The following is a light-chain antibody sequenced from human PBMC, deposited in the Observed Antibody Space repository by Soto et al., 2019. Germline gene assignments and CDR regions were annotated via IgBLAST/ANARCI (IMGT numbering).Light chain of an antibody. J-gene: IGLJ3*02. CDR1: SIDVGGYNL. Sequence: QSALTQPASVSGSPGQSITISCTGTSIDVGGYNLVSWYQQHPGKAPKLMIYEGTKRPSGISNRFSGSRSGNTASLTISGLQAEDEADYYCCSYARSNTLVFGGGTKVTVL. CDR2: EGT. V-gene: IGLV2-23*01. CDR3: CSYARSNTLV.